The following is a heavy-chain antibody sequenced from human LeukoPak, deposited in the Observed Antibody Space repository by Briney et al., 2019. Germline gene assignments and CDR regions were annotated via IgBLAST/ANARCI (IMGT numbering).Heavy chain of an antibody. D-gene: IGHD3-3*01. V-gene: IGHV3-49*04. Sequence: QAGRSLRLSCTASGFTSGDYAMSWVRQAPGKGLEWVGFIRSKAYGGTTEYAASVKGRFTISRDDSKSIAYLQMNSLKTEDTAVYYCTSFGVVGTTYYFDYWGQGTLVTVPS. J-gene: IGHJ4*02. CDR2: IRSKAYGGTT. CDR1: GFTSGDYA. CDR3: TSFGVVGTTYYFDY.